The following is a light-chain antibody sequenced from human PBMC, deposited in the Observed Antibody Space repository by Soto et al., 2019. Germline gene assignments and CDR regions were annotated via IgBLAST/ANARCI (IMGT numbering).Light chain of an antibody. Sequence: DIQMTQSPSTLSASVGDRVTISCRASQSISTWLTWYQQKPGKAPKLLIYKASSLESGVPSRFSGSGSGTEFTLTISSLQPDDFATYYCQQYNSSPWKFGQGTKV. J-gene: IGKJ1*01. CDR3: QQYNSSPWK. V-gene: IGKV1-5*03. CDR1: QSISTW. CDR2: KAS.